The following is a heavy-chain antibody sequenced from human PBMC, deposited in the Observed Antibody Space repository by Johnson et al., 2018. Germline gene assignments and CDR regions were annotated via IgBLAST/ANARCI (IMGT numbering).Heavy chain of an antibody. CDR1: GFTFSNYD. Sequence: VQLVQSGGGVVQPGRSLRLSCAASGFTFSNYDMHWVRQATGKGLEWVSGIGIAGDTYYAGSVKGRFTISRENAKNSLYLQMNNLRDGDTAVYYCARDDAVPGISGGMDVWGQGTTVTVSS. CDR2: IGIAGDT. CDR3: ARDDAVPGISGGMDV. V-gene: IGHV3-13*01. D-gene: IGHD6-19*01. J-gene: IGHJ6*02.